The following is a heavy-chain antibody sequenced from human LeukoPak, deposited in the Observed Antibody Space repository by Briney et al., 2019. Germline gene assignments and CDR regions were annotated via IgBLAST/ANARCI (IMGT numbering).Heavy chain of an antibody. Sequence: GGSLRLSCAASEFTFTTYAMHWVRQAPGKGLEWVANIKQDGSEKYYVDSVKGRFTISRDNAKNSLYLQMNSLRAEDTAVYYCAREQKDIVVVVAATHLDYWGQGTPVTVSS. CDR1: EFTFTTYA. D-gene: IGHD2-15*01. V-gene: IGHV3-7*01. J-gene: IGHJ4*02. CDR3: AREQKDIVVVVAATHLDY. CDR2: IKQDGSEK.